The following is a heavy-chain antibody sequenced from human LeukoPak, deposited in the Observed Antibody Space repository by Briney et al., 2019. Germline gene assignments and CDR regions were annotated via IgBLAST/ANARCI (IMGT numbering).Heavy chain of an antibody. V-gene: IGHV3-48*03. CDR1: GFTFSSYE. Sequence: GGSLRLSCAASGFTFSSYEMNWVRQAPGKGLEWVSYISSSGSTIYYADSVKGRFTISRDNAKNSLYLQMNSLRAEDTAVYYCASWPAAGTEVTYWGQGTLVTVSS. D-gene: IGHD6-13*01. J-gene: IGHJ4*02. CDR3: ASWPAAGTEVTY. CDR2: ISSSGSTI.